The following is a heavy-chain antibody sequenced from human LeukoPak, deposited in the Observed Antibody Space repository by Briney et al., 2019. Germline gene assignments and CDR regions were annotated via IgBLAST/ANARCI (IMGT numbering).Heavy chain of an antibody. Sequence: SETLSLTCAVYGGSFSGYYWSWIRQPAGKGLEWIGRIYTSGSTNYNPSLKSRVTISVDTSKNQFSLKLSSVTAADTAVYYCARGGIGSYGNWFDPWGQGTLVTVSS. V-gene: IGHV4-59*10. J-gene: IGHJ5*02. CDR3: ARGGIGSYGNWFDP. CDR1: GGSFSGYY. D-gene: IGHD2-15*01. CDR2: IYTSGST.